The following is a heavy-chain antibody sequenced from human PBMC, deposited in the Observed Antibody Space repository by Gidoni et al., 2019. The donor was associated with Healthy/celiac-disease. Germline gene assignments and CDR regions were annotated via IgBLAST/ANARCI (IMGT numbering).Heavy chain of an antibody. Sequence: QVQLQDSGPGLVKPSETPSLTCTVPGGSVSSGSYYWSWIRQPAGKGLEWIGYIYYSGSTNYNPSSKSRVTISVDTSKNQFSLKLGSVTAADTAVYYCARMGKWPHDYWGQGTLVTVSS. CDR1: GGSVSSGSYY. J-gene: IGHJ4*02. CDR3: ARMGKWPHDY. CDR2: IYYSGST. V-gene: IGHV4-61*01. D-gene: IGHD3-16*01.